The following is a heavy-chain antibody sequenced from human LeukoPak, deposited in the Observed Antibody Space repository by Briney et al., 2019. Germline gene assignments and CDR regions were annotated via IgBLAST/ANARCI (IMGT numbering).Heavy chain of an antibody. D-gene: IGHD6-19*01. CDR2: IYSGGST. CDR1: GFTVSSNY. Sequence: GGSLRLSCAASGFTVSSNYMGWVRQAPGKGLEWVSVIYSGGSTYYADSVKGRFTISRDNSKNTLYLQMNSLRAEDTAVYYCASNLSGWYLYWGQGTLVTVSS. J-gene: IGHJ4*02. CDR3: ASNLSGWYLY. V-gene: IGHV3-66*01.